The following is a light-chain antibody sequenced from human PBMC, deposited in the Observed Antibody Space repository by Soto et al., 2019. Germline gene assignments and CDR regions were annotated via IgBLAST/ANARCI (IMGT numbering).Light chain of an antibody. V-gene: IGLV2-14*01. J-gene: IGLJ2*01. CDR1: SSDVGGYNY. Sequence: QSALTQPASVSGSPGQSITISCTGTSSDVGGYNYVSWYQQHPGKAPKLMTYDVSNRPSGVSNRFSRSKSGNTASLTISGLQAEDEADYYCSSYTSSSTLVFGGGTKLTVL. CDR3: SSYTSSSTLV. CDR2: DVS.